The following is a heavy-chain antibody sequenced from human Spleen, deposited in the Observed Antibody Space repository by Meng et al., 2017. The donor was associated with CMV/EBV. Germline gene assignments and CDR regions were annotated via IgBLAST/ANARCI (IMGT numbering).Heavy chain of an antibody. D-gene: IGHD2/OR15-2a*01. CDR3: ARVYCTSTTCYFQH. CDR1: SYSISSGYY. Sequence: SETLSLTCTVSSYSISSGYYWGWIRQPPGKGLEWIGNIYHSGSTYYNPSLKRRVIISVDTSKNQFSLELSSVTAADTALYYCARVYCTSTTCYFQHWGQGTLVTVSS. CDR2: IYHSGST. J-gene: IGHJ1*01. V-gene: IGHV4-38-2*02.